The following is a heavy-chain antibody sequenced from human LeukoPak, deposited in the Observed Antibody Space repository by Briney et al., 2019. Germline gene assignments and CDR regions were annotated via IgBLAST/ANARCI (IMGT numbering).Heavy chain of an antibody. CDR2: ISRRGIII. Sequence: GGSLRLSCAASGFTFSSYEMNWVRQAPGKGLEWVSYISRRGIIIYNADCVKGRFTISRDNAKNTLYLQMNSLRHEDTAVYDCMGGVLPDASDIWGQGTMVTVSS. CDR1: GFTFSSYE. CDR3: MGGVLPDASDI. V-gene: IGHV3-48*03. J-gene: IGHJ3*02.